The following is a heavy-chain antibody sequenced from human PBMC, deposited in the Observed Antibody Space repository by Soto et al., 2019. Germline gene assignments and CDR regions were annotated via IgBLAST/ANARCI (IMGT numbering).Heavy chain of an antibody. CDR2: INPSCGST. CDR1: GYTFTTYY. Sequence: ASVKVSCKASGYTFTTYYIHWVRQALGQGLEWMGFINPSCGSTSYAQKFQGRVTMTRDTSTSTVYMELSSLRSEDTAVYYCAGNVNSGFDYWGQGTLVTVST. J-gene: IGHJ4*02. D-gene: IGHD1-20*01. V-gene: IGHV1-46*01. CDR3: AGNVNSGFDY.